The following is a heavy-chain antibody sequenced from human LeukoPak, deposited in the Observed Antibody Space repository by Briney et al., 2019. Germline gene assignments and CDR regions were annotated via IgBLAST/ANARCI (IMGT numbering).Heavy chain of an antibody. CDR2: INPSGGST. CDR3: ARAIVGATSWFDP. D-gene: IGHD1-26*01. J-gene: IGHJ5*02. Sequence: ASAKVSCKASGYTFTSYYMHWVRQAPGQGLEWMGIINPSGGSTSYAQKFQGRVTMTRDTSTSAVYMELSSLRSEDTAVYYCARAIVGATSWFDPWGQGTLVTVSS. CDR1: GYTFTSYY. V-gene: IGHV1-46*01.